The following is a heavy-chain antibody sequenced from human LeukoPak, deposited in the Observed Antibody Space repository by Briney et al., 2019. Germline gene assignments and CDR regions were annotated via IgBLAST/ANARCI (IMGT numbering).Heavy chain of an antibody. V-gene: IGHV4-39*07. CDR1: GGSISSSSYY. CDR3: AGHMGSYFLNWFDP. J-gene: IGHJ5*02. CDR2: IYFSGST. Sequence: PSETLSLTCTVSGGSISSSSYYWGWIRQPPGKGLEWIGSIYFSGSTYYNPSLKSRVTISVDTSKNQFSLKLSSVTAADTAVYYCAGHMGSYFLNWFDPWGQGTLVTVSS. D-gene: IGHD3-10*01.